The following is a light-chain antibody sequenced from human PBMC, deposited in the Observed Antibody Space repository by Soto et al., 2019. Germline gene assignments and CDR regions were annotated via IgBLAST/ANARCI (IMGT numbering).Light chain of an antibody. CDR1: QSVSSSY. CDR3: QQYGSSPYT. Sequence: EIVLTQSPGTLSLSPGERATLSCRASQSVSSSYLAWYQQKPGQAPRLLIYGASSRATGIPDRFSGSGSGTDFTLTISRLEPDECAVYYCQQYGSSPYTFGQGTKLEIK. J-gene: IGKJ2*01. CDR2: GAS. V-gene: IGKV3-20*01.